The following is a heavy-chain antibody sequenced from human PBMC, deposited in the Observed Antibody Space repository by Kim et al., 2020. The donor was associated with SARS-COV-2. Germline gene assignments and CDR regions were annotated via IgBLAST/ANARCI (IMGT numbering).Heavy chain of an antibody. CDR2: IDPSDSYT. J-gene: IGHJ6*02. V-gene: IGHV5-10-1*01. Sequence: GESLKISCKGSGYSFTSYWISWVRQMPGKGLEWMGRIDPSDSYTNYSPSFQGHVTISADKSISTAYLQWSSLKASDTAMYYCASPRELGGGFYYYGMDVWGQGTTVTVSS. CDR1: GYSFTSYW. D-gene: IGHD1-26*01. CDR3: ASPRELGGGFYYYGMDV.